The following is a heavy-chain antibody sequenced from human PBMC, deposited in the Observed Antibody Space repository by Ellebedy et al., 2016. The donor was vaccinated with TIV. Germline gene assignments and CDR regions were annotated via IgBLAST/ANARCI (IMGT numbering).Heavy chain of an antibody. CDR2: IWYDGSNK. CDR3: ARDPSGLMADAFDI. Sequence: PGGSLRLSCAASGFTFSSYGMHWVRQAPGKGLEWVAVIWYDGSNKYYADSVKGRFTISRDNSKNTLYLQMNSLRAEDTAVYYCARDPSGLMADAFDIWGQGTMVTVSS. CDR1: GFTFSSYG. V-gene: IGHV3-33*08. D-gene: IGHD5-24*01. J-gene: IGHJ3*02.